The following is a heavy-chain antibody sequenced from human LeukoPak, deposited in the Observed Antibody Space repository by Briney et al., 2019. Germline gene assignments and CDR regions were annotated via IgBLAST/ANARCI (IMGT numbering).Heavy chain of an antibody. Sequence: QTGGSLRLSCEASEFSFTNYWKYWVRQAPGKGLAWVSAINTDGSTTTYADSVKDRFTLSRDNARNTLYLQMNSLRAEDTAVYYCGRGLFQVPYYFDFWGQGTLVTVSS. CDR2: INTDGSTT. J-gene: IGHJ4*02. D-gene: IGHD2-2*01. CDR1: EFSFTNYW. V-gene: IGHV3-74*01. CDR3: GRGLFQVPYYFDF.